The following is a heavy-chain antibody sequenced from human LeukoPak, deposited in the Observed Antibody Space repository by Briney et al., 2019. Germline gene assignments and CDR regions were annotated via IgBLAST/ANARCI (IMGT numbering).Heavy chain of an antibody. V-gene: IGHV4-34*01. D-gene: IGHD5-18*01. Sequence: SETLSLTCAVYGGSFSGYYWSWIRQPPGKGLEWIGEINHSGSTNYNPSLKSRVTISVDKSKNQFSLKLSSVTAADTAVYYCARVMKLPGRRGYSYGLDYWGQGTLVTVSS. CDR2: INHSGST. CDR1: GGSFSGYY. CDR3: ARVMKLPGRRGYSYGLDY. J-gene: IGHJ4*02.